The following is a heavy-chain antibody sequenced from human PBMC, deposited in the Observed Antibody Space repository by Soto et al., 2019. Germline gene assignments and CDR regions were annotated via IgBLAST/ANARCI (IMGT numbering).Heavy chain of an antibody. CDR1: GFTFSDYY. J-gene: IGHJ4*02. CDR2: ISSSSSYT. Sequence: GGSLRLSCAASGFTFSDYYMSWIRQAPGKGLEWVSYISSSSSYTNYADSVKGRFTISRDNAKNSLYLQMNSLRAEDTAVYYCARVSGYYYVDYWGQGTLVTVSS. D-gene: IGHD3-22*01. V-gene: IGHV3-11*06. CDR3: ARVSGYYYVDY.